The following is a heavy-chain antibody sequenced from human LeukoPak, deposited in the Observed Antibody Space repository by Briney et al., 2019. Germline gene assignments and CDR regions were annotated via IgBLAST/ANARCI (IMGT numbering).Heavy chain of an antibody. Sequence: PSETLSLTCAVYGGSFSGYYWSWIRQPPGKGLEWIGEINHSGSTNCNPSLKSRVTISVDTSKNQFSLKLSSVTAADTAVYYCARDYYGSGSYSPDWGQGTLVTVSS. D-gene: IGHD3-10*01. V-gene: IGHV4-34*01. J-gene: IGHJ4*02. CDR1: GGSFSGYY. CDR2: INHSGST. CDR3: ARDYYGSGSYSPD.